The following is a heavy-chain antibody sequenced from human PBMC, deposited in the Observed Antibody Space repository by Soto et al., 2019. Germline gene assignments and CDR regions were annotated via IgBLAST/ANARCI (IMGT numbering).Heavy chain of an antibody. Sequence: KQSQTLSLTCAISGDSVSSNSAAWNWIRQSPSRGLEWLGRTYYRSKWYNDYAVSVKSRITINPDTSKNQFSLQLNSVTPEDTAVYYCARDLLPRSKVTGYYGGYYYYYGMDVWGQGTTVTVSS. V-gene: IGHV6-1*01. CDR3: ARDLLPRSKVTGYYGGYYYYYGMDV. J-gene: IGHJ6*02. CDR2: TYYRSKWYN. D-gene: IGHD3-9*01. CDR1: GDSVSSNSAA.